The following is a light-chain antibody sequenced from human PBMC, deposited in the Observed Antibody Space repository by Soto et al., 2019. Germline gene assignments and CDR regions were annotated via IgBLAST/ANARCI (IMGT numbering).Light chain of an antibody. V-gene: IGLV1-40*01. CDR3: QSYYSSLSGSI. CDR1: SSNIGAGYD. Sequence: QSVLTQPPSVSGAPGQRVTIPCTGSSSNIGAGYDVHWYQQLPGTAPKLLIYGNINRPSGVPDRFSGSKSGTSASLAITGVQAEDEADYYCQSYYSSLSGSIFGGGTKLTVL. J-gene: IGLJ2*01. CDR2: GNI.